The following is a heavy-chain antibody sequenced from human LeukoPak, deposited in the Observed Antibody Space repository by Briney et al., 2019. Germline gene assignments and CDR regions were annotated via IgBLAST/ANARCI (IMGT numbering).Heavy chain of an antibody. D-gene: IGHD5-18*01. CDR1: GGTFSSYA. CDR2: IIPIFGTA. Sequence: VASVKVSCKASGGTFSSYAISWVRQAPGQGLEWMGGIIPIFGTANYAQKFQGRVTITADKSTSTAYMELSSLRSEDTAVYYCALSVGYSYGFDYWGQGTLVTVSS. J-gene: IGHJ4*02. CDR3: ALSVGYSYGFDY. V-gene: IGHV1-69*06.